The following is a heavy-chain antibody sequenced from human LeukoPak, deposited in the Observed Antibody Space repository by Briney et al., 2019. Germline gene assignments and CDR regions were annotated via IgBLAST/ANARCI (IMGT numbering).Heavy chain of an antibody. J-gene: IGHJ4*02. V-gene: IGHV3-7*03. CDR1: GFTFSTYG. D-gene: IGHD5-18*01. CDR3: ARDWEYSYGNDY. CDR2: INQDGSEK. Sequence: GGSLRLSCSASGFTFSTYGMHWVRQAPGKGLEWVANINQDGSEKYYVDSVKGRFTISRDNAKNSLYLQLNSLRAEDTAVYYCARDWEYSYGNDYWGQGTLVTVSS.